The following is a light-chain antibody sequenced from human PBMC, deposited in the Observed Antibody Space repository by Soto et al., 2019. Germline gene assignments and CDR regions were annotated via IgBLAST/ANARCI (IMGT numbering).Light chain of an antibody. CDR2: DVY. Sequence: QSVLTQPSSVSGSPGQSVTISCNGTSSDVGRYNFVSWYQQHPGKAPKLMISDVYKRPSWVPDRFSGSKSGNTASLTSSGLQAEDEADYYCCSYAGTYTFVVFGGGTKRTV. CDR1: SSDVGRYNF. J-gene: IGLJ2*01. V-gene: IGLV2-11*01. CDR3: CSYAGTYTFVV.